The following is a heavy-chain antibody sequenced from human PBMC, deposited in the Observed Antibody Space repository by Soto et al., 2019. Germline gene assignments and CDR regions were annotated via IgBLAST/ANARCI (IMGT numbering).Heavy chain of an antibody. D-gene: IGHD3-22*01. J-gene: IGHJ4*02. CDR2: INPNSGGT. Sequence: ASVKVSCKASGYTFTGYYMHWVRQAPGQGLEWMGWINPNSGGTNYAQKFQGWVTMTRDTSISTAYMELSRLRSDDTAVYYCARAQAASGYYSTDYWGQGTLVTVSS. CDR1: GYTFTGYY. CDR3: ARAQAASGYYSTDY. V-gene: IGHV1-2*04.